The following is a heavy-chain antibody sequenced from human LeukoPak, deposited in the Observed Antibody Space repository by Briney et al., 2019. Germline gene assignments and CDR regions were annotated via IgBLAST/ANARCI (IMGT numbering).Heavy chain of an antibody. CDR3: ARYLDDYGHYGLDV. CDR2: ISHSGST. D-gene: IGHD4-17*01. V-gene: IGHV4-34*01. Sequence: SETLSLTCAVYGGSFSGYYWSWIRQPPGKGLEWIGEISHSGSTNYNPSLKSRVTISVDTSKNQFSLKLSSVTAADTAVYYCARYLDDYGHYGLDVWGKGTTVTVSS. J-gene: IGHJ6*04. CDR1: GGSFSGYY.